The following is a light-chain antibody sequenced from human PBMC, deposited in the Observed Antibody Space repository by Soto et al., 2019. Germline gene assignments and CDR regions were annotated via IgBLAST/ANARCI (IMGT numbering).Light chain of an antibody. CDR1: QNLNSD. CDR3: QQYKDWNLT. V-gene: IGKV3-15*01. J-gene: IGKJ4*01. Sequence: EIVVTQSSAILSVSPGETATLSCRASQNLNSDLAWYQQKPGQAPRLLIYGASTRATGIPGRFSGSVSGTELTLSIDSMQSENSAACNYQQYKDWNLTFRGRIIVEFK. CDR2: GAS.